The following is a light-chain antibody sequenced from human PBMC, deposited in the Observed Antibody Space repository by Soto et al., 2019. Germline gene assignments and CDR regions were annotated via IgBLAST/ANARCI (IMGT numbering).Light chain of an antibody. Sequence: QSVLIQPPSVSGTPGQRVTISCYGRSSNIGSNTVNWFQQVPGTAPKLLIHSNNERPSGVADRFSGSKSGTSASLAISGLHSKDEALYYCAAWEDSLNGVVFGGGTKLTVL. J-gene: IGLJ2*01. CDR2: SNN. CDR1: SSNIGSNT. CDR3: AAWEDSLNGVV. V-gene: IGLV1-44*01.